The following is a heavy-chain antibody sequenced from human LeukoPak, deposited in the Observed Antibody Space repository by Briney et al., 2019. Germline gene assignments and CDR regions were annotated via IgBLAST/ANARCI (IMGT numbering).Heavy chain of an antibody. V-gene: IGHV3-23*01. J-gene: IGHJ4*02. CDR3: AKDRGYYDFWSGYYGYFDY. CDR2: ISGSGGST. CDR1: GFTFSSYA. D-gene: IGHD3-3*01. Sequence: GGSLRLSCAASGFTFSSYAMSWVRQAPGKGLEWVSAISGSGGSTYYADSVKGRFTISRDNSKNTLYLQMNSLRAEDTAVYYCAKDRGYYDFWSGYYGYFDYWGQGTLVTVSS.